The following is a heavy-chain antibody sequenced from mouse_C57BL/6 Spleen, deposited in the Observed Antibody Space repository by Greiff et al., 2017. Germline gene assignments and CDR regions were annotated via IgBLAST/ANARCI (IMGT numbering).Heavy chain of an antibody. CDR1: GFNIKDDY. Sequence: QVQLQQSGAELVRPGASVKLSCTASGFNIKDDYMHWVKQRPGQGLEWIGEIDPSDSYTNYNQKFKGKSTLTVDKSSSTAYMQLSSLTSEDSAVYYCARWIYYGNYFDYWGQGTTRTVSS. J-gene: IGHJ2*01. CDR3: ARWIYYGNYFDY. V-gene: IGHV1-69*01. D-gene: IGHD2-1*01. CDR2: IDPSDSYT.